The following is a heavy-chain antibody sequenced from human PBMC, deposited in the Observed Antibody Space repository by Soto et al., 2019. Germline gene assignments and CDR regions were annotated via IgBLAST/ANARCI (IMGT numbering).Heavy chain of an antibody. Sequence: EVQLVESGGGLIQPGGSLRLSCAASGFTVSSNYLSWVRQAPGKGLDWVSVIFRADNTHYADSVKGRFTISRDNSKNTAFLQRNSLRAEDTAVYYCAITGAGYYSVLGQGTTVTVS. CDR3: AITGAGYYSV. CDR2: IFRADNT. CDR1: GFTVSSNY. J-gene: IGHJ6*02. D-gene: IGHD3-3*01. V-gene: IGHV3-53*01.